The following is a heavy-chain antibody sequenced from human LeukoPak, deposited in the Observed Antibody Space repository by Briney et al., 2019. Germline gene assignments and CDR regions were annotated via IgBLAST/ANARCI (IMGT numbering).Heavy chain of an antibody. D-gene: IGHD5-18*01. V-gene: IGHV1-2*04. Sequence: ASVKVSCKASGYTFTGYYMHWVRRAPGQGLEWMGWINPNSGGTNYAQKFQGWVTMTRDTSISTAYMELSRLRSDDTAVYYCAREGVVDTLNYYGMDVWGQGTTVTVSS. J-gene: IGHJ6*02. CDR1: GYTFTGYY. CDR3: AREGVVDTLNYYGMDV. CDR2: INPNSGGT.